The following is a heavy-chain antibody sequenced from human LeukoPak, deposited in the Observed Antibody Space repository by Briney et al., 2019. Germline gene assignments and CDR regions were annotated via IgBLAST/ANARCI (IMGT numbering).Heavy chain of an antibody. CDR2: ISGSGGST. D-gene: IGHD2-2*02. CDR3: AKRRYCSSSSCYSFDY. Sequence: PGGSLRLSCAASGFTFSSYAMSWVRKAPGKGLEWVSAISGSGGSTYYADSVKGRFTISRDNSKNTLYLQMNSLRAEDTAVYYCAKRRYCSSSSCYSFDYWGQGTLVTVSS. CDR1: GFTFSSYA. J-gene: IGHJ4*02. V-gene: IGHV3-23*01.